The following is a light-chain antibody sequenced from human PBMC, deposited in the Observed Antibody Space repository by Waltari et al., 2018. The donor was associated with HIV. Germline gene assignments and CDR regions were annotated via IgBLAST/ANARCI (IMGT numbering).Light chain of an antibody. J-gene: IGLJ3*02. CDR1: SVRSYY. Sequence: SSELAQDPAVSVALGQTVRITCQGDSVRSYYESWYQQKPGQAPVLVIYGENNRPSGIPDRFSGSRSGTTASLTIAGAQAEDEADYYCNSRDDSGHWFFGGGTKVTVL. V-gene: IGLV3-19*01. CDR2: GEN. CDR3: NSRDDSGHWF.